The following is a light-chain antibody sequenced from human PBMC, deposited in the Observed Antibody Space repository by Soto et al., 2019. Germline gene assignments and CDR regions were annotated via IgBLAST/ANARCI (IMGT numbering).Light chain of an antibody. V-gene: IGKV2-28*01. CDR2: LGS. Sequence: DIVMTQSPLSLPVTPGEPASISCRSSQSLLHSNGYNYLDWYLQKPGQSPQLLIYLGSNRASGVPDRFSGSGLGTDFTLKISRVEAEDVGVYYCMQALQTPFTFGPGTKVDIK. J-gene: IGKJ3*01. CDR3: MQALQTPFT. CDR1: QSLLHSNGYNY.